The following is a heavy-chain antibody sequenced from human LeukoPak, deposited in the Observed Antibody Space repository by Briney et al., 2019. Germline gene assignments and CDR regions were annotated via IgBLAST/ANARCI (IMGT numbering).Heavy chain of an antibody. CDR3: ARDVGAPGVNWFDP. J-gene: IGHJ5*02. CDR2: INHSGST. V-gene: IGHV4-34*01. D-gene: IGHD1-26*01. Sequence: SETLSLTCAVYGGSFSGYYWSWIRQPPGKGLEWIGEINHSGSTNYNPSLKSRVTISVDTSKNQFSLKLSSVTAADTAVYYCARDVGAPGVNWFDPWGQGTLVTVSS. CDR1: GGSFSGYY.